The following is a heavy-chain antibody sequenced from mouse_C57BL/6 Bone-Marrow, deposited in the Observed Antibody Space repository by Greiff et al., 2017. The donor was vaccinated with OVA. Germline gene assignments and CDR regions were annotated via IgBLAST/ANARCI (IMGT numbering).Heavy chain of an antibody. D-gene: IGHD2-3*01. J-gene: IGHJ2*01. V-gene: IGHV5-2*01. CDR2: INSDGGST. CDR1: EYEFPSHD. Sequence: EVKLVESGGGLVQPGESLKLSCESTEYEFPSHDMSWVRKTPEKRLELVAAINSDGGSTYYPDTMESRFIITRDTTKKTLYLQMRGLRSENTALYDGARQVMVTTGAYFDYWGQGTTLTVSS. CDR3: ARQVMVTTGAYFDY.